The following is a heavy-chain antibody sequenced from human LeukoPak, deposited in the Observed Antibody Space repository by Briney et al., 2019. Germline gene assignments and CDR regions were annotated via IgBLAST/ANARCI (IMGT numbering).Heavy chain of an antibody. CDR2: IYPGDSDT. J-gene: IGHJ5*02. D-gene: IGHD6-19*01. Sequence: GESLKISCKGSGYSFTSYWIGWVRQMPGKGLEWMGIIYPGDSDTRYSPSFRGQVTISADKSISTAYLQWSSLKASDTAMYYCARSGMYSSGWYDWFDPWGQGTLVTVSS. V-gene: IGHV5-51*01. CDR1: GYSFTSYW. CDR3: ARSGMYSSGWYDWFDP.